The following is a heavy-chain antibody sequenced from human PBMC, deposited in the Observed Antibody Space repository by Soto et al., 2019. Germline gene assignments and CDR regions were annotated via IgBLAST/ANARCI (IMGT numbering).Heavy chain of an antibody. D-gene: IGHD6-19*01. CDR1: GFTFSSYS. V-gene: IGHV3-21*01. CDR2: ISSSSSYI. Sequence: EVQLVESGGGLVKPGGSPRLSCAASGFTFSSYSMNWVRQAPGKGLEWVSSISSSSSYIYYADSVKGRFTISRDNAKNSLYLQMNSLRAEDTAVYYCASEPGIAVAGTADYWGQGTLVTVSS. J-gene: IGHJ4*02. CDR3: ASEPGIAVAGTADY.